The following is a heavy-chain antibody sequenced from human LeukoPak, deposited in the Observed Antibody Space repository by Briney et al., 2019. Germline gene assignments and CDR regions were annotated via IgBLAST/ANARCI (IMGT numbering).Heavy chain of an antibody. Sequence: PSETLSLTCAVYGGSLSGYYWSWIRQPPGKGLEWIGEINHSGSTNYNPSLKSRVTISVDTSKNQFSLKLSSVTAADTAVYYCARGDYCISTSCYYNWFDPWGQGTLVTVSS. CDR3: ARGDYCISTSCYYNWFDP. CDR2: INHSGST. V-gene: IGHV4-34*01. CDR1: GGSLSGYY. D-gene: IGHD2-2*01. J-gene: IGHJ5*02.